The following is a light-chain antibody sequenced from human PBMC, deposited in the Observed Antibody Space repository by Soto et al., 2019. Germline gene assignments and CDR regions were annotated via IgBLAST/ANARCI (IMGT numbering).Light chain of an antibody. J-gene: IGKJ4*01. CDR3: HQYGSSPLT. V-gene: IGKV3-20*01. CDR2: GAS. CDR1: QSVSSSY. Sequence: EIVLTQSPGTLSLSPGERATLSCRASQSVSSSYLAWYQQKPGQAPRLLIYGASSRATRIPDRFTGSGSGTDFTLTISRLEPEDFAVYYCHQYGSSPLTFGGGTKVEIK.